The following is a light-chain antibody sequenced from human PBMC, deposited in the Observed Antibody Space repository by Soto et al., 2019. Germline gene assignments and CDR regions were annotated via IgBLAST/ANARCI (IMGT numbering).Light chain of an antibody. J-gene: IGLJ2*01. CDR2: EVS. CDR1: SSDVGGYNY. V-gene: IGLV2-8*01. Sequence: QSALTQPPSASGSPGQSVTISCTGTSSDVGGYNYVSWYQQHPGKAPKLMIYEVSERPSGVPDRFSGSKSGNTASLTVSGLQAEDEADYYCTSKAGLNIVLFGGGTKLTVL. CDR3: TSKAGLNIVL.